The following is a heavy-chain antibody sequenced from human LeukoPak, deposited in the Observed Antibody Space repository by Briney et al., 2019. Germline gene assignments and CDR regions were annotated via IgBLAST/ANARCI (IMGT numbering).Heavy chain of an antibody. CDR1: GYTFTSYG. D-gene: IGHD3-16*02. V-gene: IGHV1-18*01. CDR2: ISAYNGNT. CDR3: ARGGYYDYVWGSYRYSYYYYGMDV. J-gene: IGHJ6*02. Sequence: GASVKVSCKASGYTFTSYGISWVRQAPGQGLEWMGWISAYNGNTNYAQKLQGRVTMTTDTSTSTAYMELRSLRSDDTAVYYCARGGYYDYVWGSYRYSYYYYGMDVWGQGTTVTVSS.